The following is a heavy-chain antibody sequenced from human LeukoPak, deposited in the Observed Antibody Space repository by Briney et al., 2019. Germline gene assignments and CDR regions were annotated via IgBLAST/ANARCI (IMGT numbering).Heavy chain of an antibody. Sequence: KPSETLSLTCAVSGFSISSGHYWDWIRQSPGKALEWIGSIYDSGSTNYNPSLKSRVTISVDTSKNQFSLKLSSVTAADTAVYYCARGPKTYGSGSYSRYNWFDPWGQGTLVTVSS. D-gene: IGHD3-10*01. CDR1: GFSISSGHY. J-gene: IGHJ5*02. CDR2: IYDSGST. CDR3: ARGPKTYGSGSYSRYNWFDP. V-gene: IGHV4-38-2*01.